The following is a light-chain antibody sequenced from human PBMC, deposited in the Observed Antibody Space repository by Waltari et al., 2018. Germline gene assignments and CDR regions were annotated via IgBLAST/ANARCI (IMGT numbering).Light chain of an antibody. Sequence: QSVLTQPPSASGTPGQRVIISCSGSGSNIRIHTVNRYRQVPGTAPELLIYRDNQRPSGVPDRFSGSKSGTSASLAISGLQSEDEADYYCAGWDDSLNGVFGGGTKLTVL. V-gene: IGLV1-44*01. CDR2: RDN. J-gene: IGLJ3*02. CDR3: AGWDDSLNGV. CDR1: GSNIRIHT.